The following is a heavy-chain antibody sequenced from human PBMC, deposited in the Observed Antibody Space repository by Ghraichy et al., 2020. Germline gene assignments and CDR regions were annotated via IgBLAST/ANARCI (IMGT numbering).Heavy chain of an antibody. J-gene: IGHJ3*02. CDR3: ARDRGGIYYGNPDAFDI. CDR2: ISSGGGTM. D-gene: IGHD3-10*01. V-gene: IGHV3-48*03. CDR1: GFTFSSYE. Sequence: GGSLRLSCAASGFTFSSYEMNWVRQAPGKGLEWVSCISSGGGTMYYADSVKGRFTISRDNAKNALYLQMNSLRAEDTAIYYCARDRGGIYYGNPDAFDIWGQGTMVTVSS.